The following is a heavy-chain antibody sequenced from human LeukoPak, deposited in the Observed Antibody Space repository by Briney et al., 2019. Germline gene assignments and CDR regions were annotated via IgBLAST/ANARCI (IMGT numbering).Heavy chain of an antibody. CDR2: ISGSGDST. CDR1: GFTVSSNY. Sequence: PGGSLRLSCAVSGFTVSSNYMSWVRQAPGKGLEWVSVISGSGDSTYYADSVEGRCTSSRDNSKDALYLQMNSLRAEDTAVYYCARVGYSGYDYDYWGQGTLVTVSS. D-gene: IGHD5-12*01. J-gene: IGHJ4*02. CDR3: ARVGYSGYDYDY. V-gene: IGHV3-23*01.